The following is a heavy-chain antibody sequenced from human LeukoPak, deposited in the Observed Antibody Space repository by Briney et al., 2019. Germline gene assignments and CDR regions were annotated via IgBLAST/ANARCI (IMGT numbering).Heavy chain of an antibody. CDR2: INPSSGVT. V-gene: IGHV1-2*02. CDR3: ARDLTRIAVAGTGNY. D-gene: IGHD6-19*01. CDR1: GYTFTGYY. J-gene: IGHJ4*02. Sequence: ASVKVSCKASGYTFTGYYMHWGRQAPGQGLEWMGWINPSSGVTNYAQDFQGRVTMTRDTSISTAYMELSRLRSDDTAVYYCARDLTRIAVAGTGNYWGQGTLVTVSS.